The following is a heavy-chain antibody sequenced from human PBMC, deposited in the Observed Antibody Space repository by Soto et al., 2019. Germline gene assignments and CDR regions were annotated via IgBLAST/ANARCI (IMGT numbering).Heavy chain of an antibody. J-gene: IGHJ5*02. CDR3: VRDRYSSSGWFDP. V-gene: IGHV6-1*01. Sequence: RTCAISGESVYSYRAAWNGISQYPSGGLEWLGRTYYRSRFFSDYAESVKSRIIINPDTSKNQFSLQLKSVTPEDTAVYYCVRDRYSSSGWFDPWGQGTPVTDSS. CDR2: TYYRSRFFS. CDR1: GESVYSYRAA. D-gene: IGHD3-10*01.